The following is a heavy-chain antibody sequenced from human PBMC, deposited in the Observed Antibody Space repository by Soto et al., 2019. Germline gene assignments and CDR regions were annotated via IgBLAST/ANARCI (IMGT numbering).Heavy chain of an antibody. CDR2: IYYSGST. CDR1: GGSISSGGSY. V-gene: IGHV4-31*03. Sequence: PSETLSLTCSVSGGSISSGGSYWSWIRQHPGKGLEWIGYIYYSGSTYYNPSLKSRVTISVDTSKNQFSLKLSSVTAADTAVYYCARGRSSTSPYPIGYWGQGTLVTVSS. CDR3: ARGRSSTSPYPIGY. J-gene: IGHJ4*02. D-gene: IGHD2-2*01.